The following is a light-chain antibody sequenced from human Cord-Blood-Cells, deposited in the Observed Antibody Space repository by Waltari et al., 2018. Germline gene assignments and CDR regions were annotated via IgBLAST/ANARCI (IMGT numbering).Light chain of an antibody. CDR1: QGSSSW. V-gene: IGKV1D-12*01. CDR2: AAS. Sequence: DIQMTQSPSSVSASVGDRVTITCRASQGSSSWLAWYQPKPGKAPKPLIYAASSLQSGVPSRFSGSGSGTDFTLTISSLQPEDFATYYCQQANSFPWTFGQGTKVEIK. CDR3: QQANSFPWT. J-gene: IGKJ1*01.